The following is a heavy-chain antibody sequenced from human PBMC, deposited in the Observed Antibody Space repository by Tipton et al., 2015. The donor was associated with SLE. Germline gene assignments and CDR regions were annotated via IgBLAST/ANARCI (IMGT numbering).Heavy chain of an antibody. CDR3: ARGESTVGAGYGS. CDR1: GFTFSSYS. V-gene: IGHV3-21*01. J-gene: IGHJ5*02. D-gene: IGHD1-26*01. CDR2: ISSSSSYI. Sequence: SLRLSCAASGFTFSSYSMNWVRQAPGKGLEWVSSISSSSSYIYYADSVKGRFTISRDNPKNSLYLQMNSLRAEDTAVYYCARGESTVGAGYGSWGQGTLVTVSS.